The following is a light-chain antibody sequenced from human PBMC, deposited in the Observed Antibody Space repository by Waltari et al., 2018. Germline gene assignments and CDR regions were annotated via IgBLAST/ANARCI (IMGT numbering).Light chain of an antibody. CDR2: TDR. J-gene: IGLJ2*01. CDR3: YSAADNSLV. Sequence: GVQQKPGQAPLVVIYTDREPPSGIPERFSGSSSGTTVTLTVSGAQVDDEADYYCYSAADNSLVFGGGTKMTVL. V-gene: IGLV3-27*01.